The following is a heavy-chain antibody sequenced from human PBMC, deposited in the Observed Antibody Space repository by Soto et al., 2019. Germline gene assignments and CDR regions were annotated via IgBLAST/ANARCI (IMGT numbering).Heavy chain of an antibody. V-gene: IGHV3-74*01. CDR2: INGVGTYT. CDR3: VRDFRSSDF. CDR1: GFTFSNYW. Sequence: EVQQMESGGGSAQPGGSLRLSCAASGFTFSNYWSHWVRQAPGKGPMWVSRINGVGTYTNYADSVRGRFSISRDNSENTEYLQMNSLRAEDTSIYYCVRDFRSSDFWGQGTPVTVSS. D-gene: IGHD3-3*01. J-gene: IGHJ4*01.